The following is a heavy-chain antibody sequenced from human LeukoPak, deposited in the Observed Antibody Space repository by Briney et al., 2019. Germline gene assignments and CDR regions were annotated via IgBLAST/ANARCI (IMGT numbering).Heavy chain of an antibody. CDR2: INPNSGGT. J-gene: IGHJ6*02. V-gene: IGHV1-2*02. Sequence: VASVKVSCKASGYTFTGYYMHWVRQAPGQGLEWMGWINPNSGGTNYAQKLQGRVTMTRDTSISTAYMELSRLRSDDTAVYYCASWRSHYYYYYGMDVWGQGTTVTVSS. CDR3: ASWRSHYYYYYGMDV. CDR1: GYTFTGYY.